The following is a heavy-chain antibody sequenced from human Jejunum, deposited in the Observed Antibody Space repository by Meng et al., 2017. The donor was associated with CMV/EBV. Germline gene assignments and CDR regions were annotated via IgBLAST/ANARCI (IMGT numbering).Heavy chain of an antibody. CDR3: ARNVVGANWFDP. CDR2: ISPSGTT. V-gene: IGHV4-61*02. D-gene: IGHD1-26*01. J-gene: IGHJ5*02. CDR1: GGSIRTNSYH. Sequence: QVQLQESGPGLGKPSQTLSLTCTVSGGSIRTNSYHWTWIRQPAGMGLEWIGRISPSGTTNYNPSLNSRVTMSIDTSKNQFSLRLTSVTAADTAVYFCARNVVGANWFDPWGQGILVTVSS.